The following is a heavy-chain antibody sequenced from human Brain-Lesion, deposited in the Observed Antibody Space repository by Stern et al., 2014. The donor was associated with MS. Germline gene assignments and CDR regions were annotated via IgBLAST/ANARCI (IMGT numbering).Heavy chain of an antibody. D-gene: IGHD3-3*01. V-gene: IGHV1-2*02. Sequence: QVQLVESGAEVKKPGASVKVSCKTSGYIFTGYYIHWVRQAPGQGLEGKAWINHNTGGTKYAQKFQGRVTMSRDTSISTAYVELSSLTSDDTAVYYCARDQRGITIFGVVTDYYYLGMDVWGQGTTVTVSS. CDR3: ARDQRGITIFGVVTDYYYLGMDV. CDR2: INHNTGGT. J-gene: IGHJ6*02. CDR1: GYIFTGYY.